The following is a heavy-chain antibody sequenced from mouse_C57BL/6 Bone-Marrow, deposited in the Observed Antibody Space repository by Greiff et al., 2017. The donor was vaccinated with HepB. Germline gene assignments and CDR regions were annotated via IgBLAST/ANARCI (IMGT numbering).Heavy chain of an antibody. J-gene: IGHJ1*03. D-gene: IGHD1-1*01. V-gene: IGHV1-81*01. Sequence: VQLQESGAELARPGASVKLSCKASGYTFTSYGISWVKQRTGQGLEWIGEIYPRSCNTYYNEKFKGKATLTADKSSSTAYMELRSLTSEDSAVYFCARPITTVGGNWYFDVWGTGTTVTVSS. CDR3: ARPITTVGGNWYFDV. CDR1: GYTFTSYG. CDR2: IYPRSCNT.